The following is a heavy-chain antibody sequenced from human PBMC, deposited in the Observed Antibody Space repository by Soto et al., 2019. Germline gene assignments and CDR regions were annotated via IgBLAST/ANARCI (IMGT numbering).Heavy chain of an antibody. Sequence: ASVKVSCNASGYTFTGYYMHWVRQAPGQGLEWMGWINPNSGGTNYAQKFQGRVTMTRDTSISTAYMELNRLRSDDTAVYYCARDQSPSSGWPGMDVWGQGTTVTVSS. D-gene: IGHD6-19*01. J-gene: IGHJ6*02. CDR2: INPNSGGT. CDR1: GYTFTGYY. V-gene: IGHV1-2*02. CDR3: ARDQSPSSGWPGMDV.